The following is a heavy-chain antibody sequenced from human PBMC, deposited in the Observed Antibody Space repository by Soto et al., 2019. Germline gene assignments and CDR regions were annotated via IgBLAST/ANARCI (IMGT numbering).Heavy chain of an antibody. D-gene: IGHD3-22*01. J-gene: IGHJ4*02. CDR2: ISYDGSNK. CDR1: GFTFSSYG. Sequence: GGSLRLSCAASGFTFSSYGMHWVRQAPGKGLEWVAVISYDGSNKYYADSVKGRFTISRDNSKNTLYLQMNSLRAEDTAVYYCAKVASNYYDSSGDYYFDYWGQGTLVTVSS. CDR3: AKVASNYYDSSGDYYFDY. V-gene: IGHV3-30*18.